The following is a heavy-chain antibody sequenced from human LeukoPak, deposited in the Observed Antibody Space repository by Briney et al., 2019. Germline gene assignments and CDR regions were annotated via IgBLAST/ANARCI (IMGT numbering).Heavy chain of an antibody. CDR2: ISGSGSST. V-gene: IGHV3-23*01. CDR3: AKEADPYSSSWFFDC. J-gene: IGHJ4*02. D-gene: IGHD6-13*01. Sequence: GGSLRLSCAASGFTFNTYAMSWVRQAPGKGLEWVSTISGSGSSTYYADSVKGRFTISRDNSKNTLYLQMNSLRAEDTAVYYCAKEADPYSSSWFFDCWGQGTLVTVSS. CDR1: GFTFNTYA.